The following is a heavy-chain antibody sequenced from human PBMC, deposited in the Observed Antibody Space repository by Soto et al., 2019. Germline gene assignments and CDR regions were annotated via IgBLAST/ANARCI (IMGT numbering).Heavy chain of an antibody. CDR3: ARDSGWYDAYYYYFGMDV. CDR1: GFTFSSYA. Sequence: QVQLVESGGGVVQPGRSLRLSCAASGFTFSSYAMHWVRQAPGKGLEWVAVISYDGSNKYYADSVKGRFTISRDNSKNTLCLQMSSLRAEDTAVYYCARDSGWYDAYYYYFGMDVGGQGTTVTVSS. CDR2: ISYDGSNK. J-gene: IGHJ6*02. D-gene: IGHD6-19*01. V-gene: IGHV3-30-3*01.